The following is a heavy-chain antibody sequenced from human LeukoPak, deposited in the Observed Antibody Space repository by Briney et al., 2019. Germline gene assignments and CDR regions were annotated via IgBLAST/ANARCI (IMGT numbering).Heavy chain of an antibody. CDR2: IYYSGST. V-gene: IGHV4-59*01. CDR3: ARGVLRYFDWLPYYWYFDL. CDR1: GGSISSYY. J-gene: IGHJ2*01. Sequence: SESLSLTCTVSGGSISSYYWSWIRQPPGKGLEWNGYIYYSGSTNYNPSLKSRVTISVDTSKNQFSLKLSSVTAADTAVYYCARGVLRYFDWLPYYWYFDLWGRGTLVTVSS. D-gene: IGHD3-9*01.